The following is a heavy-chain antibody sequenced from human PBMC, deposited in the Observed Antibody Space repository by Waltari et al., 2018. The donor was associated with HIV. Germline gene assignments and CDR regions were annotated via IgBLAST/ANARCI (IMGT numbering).Heavy chain of an antibody. CDR1: GFTCGDFA. V-gene: IGHV3-49*04. CDR2: IRTKTYGGTT. D-gene: IGHD3-22*01. J-gene: IGHJ4*02. CDR3: TRQHDSSGYYTRGLFYFDY. Sequence: EVQLVESGGTLVQPGRSLRLSCSPSGFTCGDFAFFCVRQAPGKGLEWVGLIRTKTYGGTTESAASVKDRFTISRDDSRSIAYLQMNSLKTEDTAIYFCTRQHDSSGYYTRGLFYFDYWGQGNLVTVSS.